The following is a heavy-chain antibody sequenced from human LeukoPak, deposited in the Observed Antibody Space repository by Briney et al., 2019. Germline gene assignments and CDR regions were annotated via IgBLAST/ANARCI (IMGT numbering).Heavy chain of an antibody. Sequence: ASVKVSCKASGYTFTGYYMHWVRQAPGQGLEWMGRINPNSGVTHYAQKFQGRVTMTKDTSISTAYMELSRLRSDDTAVYYCASLSNPDAFDIWGQGTMVTVSS. CDR1: GYTFTGYY. V-gene: IGHV1-2*06. J-gene: IGHJ3*02. CDR3: ASLSNPDAFDI. D-gene: IGHD2/OR15-2a*01. CDR2: INPNSGVT.